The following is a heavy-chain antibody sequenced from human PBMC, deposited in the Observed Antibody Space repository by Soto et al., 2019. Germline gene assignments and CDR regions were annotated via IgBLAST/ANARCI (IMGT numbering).Heavy chain of an antibody. CDR2: ISAYNGNT. Sequence: ASVKVSCKASGYTFTSYGISWVRQAPGQGLEWMGWISAYNGNTNYAQKLQGRVTMTTDTSTSKGYMELRSLRSDDTAVYYCARGLTIFGVVTSHGMDVWGQGTTVTVSS. D-gene: IGHD3-3*01. CDR1: GYTFTSYG. CDR3: ARGLTIFGVVTSHGMDV. J-gene: IGHJ6*02. V-gene: IGHV1-18*01.